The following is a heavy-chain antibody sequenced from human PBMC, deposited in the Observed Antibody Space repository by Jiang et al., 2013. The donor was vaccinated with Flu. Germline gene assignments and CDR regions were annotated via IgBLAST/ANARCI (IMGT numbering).Heavy chain of an antibody. CDR3: AREAEYDSSHHFDY. J-gene: IGHJ4*02. CDR1: GGTFSSYT. V-gene: IGHV1-69*04. Sequence: GAEVKKPGSSVKASCKASGGTFSSYTISWVRQAPGQGLEWMGRIIPILGIANYAQKFQGRVTITADKSTSTAYMELSSLRSEDTAVYYCAREAEYDSSHHFDYWGQGTLVTVSS. CDR2: IIPILGIA. D-gene: IGHD3-22*01.